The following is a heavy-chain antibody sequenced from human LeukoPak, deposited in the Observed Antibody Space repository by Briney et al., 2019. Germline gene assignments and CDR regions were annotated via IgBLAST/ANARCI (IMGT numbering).Heavy chain of an antibody. CDR3: ARGSWYDPNWFDH. V-gene: IGHV4-34*01. J-gene: IGHJ5*02. CDR2: INHSGST. CDR1: GGSLSGYY. Sequence: SETLSLTCAVYGGSLSGYYWSWIRQPPGKGLEWIGEINHSGSTNYNPSLKSRVTISVDTSKNQFSLKLSSVTAADTAVYYCARGSWYDPNWFDHWGQGTLVTVSS. D-gene: IGHD6-13*01.